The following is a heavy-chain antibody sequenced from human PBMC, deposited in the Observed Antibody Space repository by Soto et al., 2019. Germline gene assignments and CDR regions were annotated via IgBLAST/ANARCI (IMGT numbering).Heavy chain of an antibody. D-gene: IGHD5-18*01. Sequence: QVQLQESGPGLVKPSQTLSLTCTVSVGSISSGGYYWSWIRQHPGKGLEWIGYIYYSGCTYYNPSLKSSVTISVDTSKNQFSLKLSSVTAADTAVYYGARGPPAGSGYSYGDRPLFDYWGQGTLVTVSP. CDR3: ARGPPAGSGYSYGDRPLFDY. J-gene: IGHJ4*02. CDR2: IYYSGCT. CDR1: VGSISSGGYY. V-gene: IGHV4-31*03.